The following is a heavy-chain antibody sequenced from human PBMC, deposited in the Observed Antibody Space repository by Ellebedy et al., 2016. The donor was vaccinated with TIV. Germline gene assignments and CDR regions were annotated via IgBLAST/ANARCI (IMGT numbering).Heavy chain of an antibody. CDR3: ARTTRVMDSPNWFDP. CDR1: GASIRSGDYY. J-gene: IGHJ5*02. Sequence: MPSETLSLTCTVSGASIRSGDYYWSWIRQPPGKGLEWIAHIYYSGSTYYNPSLKSRITISRDTSKKQFSLTLNSVTAADTAVYYCARTTRVMDSPNWFDPWGQGTLVTVSS. V-gene: IGHV4-30-4*01. D-gene: IGHD1-26*01. CDR2: IYYSGST.